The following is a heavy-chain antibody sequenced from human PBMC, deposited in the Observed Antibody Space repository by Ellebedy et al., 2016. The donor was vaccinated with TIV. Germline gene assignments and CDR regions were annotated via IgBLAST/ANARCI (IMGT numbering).Heavy chain of an antibody. CDR3: ARDLFGYDKPTSPDY. Sequence: AASVKVSCKASGYTFTSYYMHWVRQAPGQGLEWMGIINPRGASPSYAQKFQGRVSMTRDTSTSTVYMELSSLRSEDTAVYYCARDLFGYDKPTSPDYWGQGTLVTVSS. D-gene: IGHD2-2*01. J-gene: IGHJ4*02. CDR2: INPRGASP. V-gene: IGHV1-46*01. CDR1: GYTFTSYY.